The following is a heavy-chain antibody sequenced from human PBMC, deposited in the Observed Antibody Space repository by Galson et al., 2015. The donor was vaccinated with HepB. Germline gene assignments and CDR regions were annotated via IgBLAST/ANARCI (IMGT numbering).Heavy chain of an antibody. J-gene: IGHJ6*03. V-gene: IGHV4-59*11. CDR1: GDSITSHY. CDR3: ATLATADGFYYYIDV. CDR2: VHYTENS. Sequence: ETLSLTCAVSGDSITSHYCSWIRQPPGKGLEWIGYVHYTENSDYNPSLKSRVTFSLDTSKNQFSLKLNSVTAADTAVYYCATLATADGFYYYIDVWGKGTTVTVSS. D-gene: IGHD5-18*01.